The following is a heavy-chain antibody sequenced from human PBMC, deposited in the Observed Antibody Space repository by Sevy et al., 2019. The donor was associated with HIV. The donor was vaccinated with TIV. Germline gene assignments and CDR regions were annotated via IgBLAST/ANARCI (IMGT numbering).Heavy chain of an antibody. CDR2: IIPIFGTT. CDR3: ARNQPTLPNYYDSSGSLDY. V-gene: IGHV1-69*13. D-gene: IGHD3-22*01. CDR1: GGTFSNYA. J-gene: IGHJ4*02. Sequence: ASVKVSCKASGGTFSNYALSWARQAPGQGLEWMGGIIPIFGTTNFAQTFQGRVTITADEFTSTAYMELSSLRSADTAVYYCARNQPTLPNYYDSSGSLDYWGQGTLVTVSS.